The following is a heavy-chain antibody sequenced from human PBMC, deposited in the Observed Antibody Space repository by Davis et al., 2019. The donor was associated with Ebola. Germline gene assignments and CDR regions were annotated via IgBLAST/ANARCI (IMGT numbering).Heavy chain of an antibody. V-gene: IGHV4-34*01. CDR2: INHSGNT. CDR3: ARQGWSGYSLRHWLDP. Sequence: MPSETLSLTCAVYGGSFSGYYWSWIRQPPGKGLEWIGEINHSGNTNFSPSLKSRVTISVDTSKNQLSLKLSSVTAADTAVYYCARQGWSGYSLRHWLDPWGRGTLVTVSS. D-gene: IGHD3-3*01. CDR1: GGSFSGYY. J-gene: IGHJ5*02.